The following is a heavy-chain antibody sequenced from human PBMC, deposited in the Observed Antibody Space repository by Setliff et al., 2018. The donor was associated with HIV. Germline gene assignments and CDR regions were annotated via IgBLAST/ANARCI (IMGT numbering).Heavy chain of an antibody. J-gene: IGHJ4*02. CDR1: GASISSYW. CDR3: AKQPGGHSFFDS. Sequence: SETLSLTCTVSGASISSYWWTWLRQPPGKELEYIGSIHHSGSTYYSPSLKSRVTISVDTSRNQFSLRLKYVTPADTAVYFCAKQPGGHSFFDSWGQGTLVTVSS. V-gene: IGHV4-59*01. CDR2: IHHSGST. D-gene: IGHD2-21*01.